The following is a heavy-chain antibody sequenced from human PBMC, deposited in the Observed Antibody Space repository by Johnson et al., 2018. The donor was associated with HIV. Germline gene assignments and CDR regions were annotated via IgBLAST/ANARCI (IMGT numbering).Heavy chain of an antibody. D-gene: IGHD3-16*01. CDR3: ARGGSDAFDI. CDR2: ISPSGTTV. CDR1: GFTFSVYD. Sequence: VQLVESGGGVVQPGGSLRLSCAASGFTFSVYDRHWVCQAPGKGLEWISYISPSGTTVYYADSVKGRFTISRDNAKKSLYVQMKSLRAADTALYYCARGGSDAFDIWGQGTMVTVSS. V-gene: IGHV3-48*03. J-gene: IGHJ3*02.